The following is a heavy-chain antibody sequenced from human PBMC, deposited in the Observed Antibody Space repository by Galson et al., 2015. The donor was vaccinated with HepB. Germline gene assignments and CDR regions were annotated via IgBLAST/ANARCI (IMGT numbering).Heavy chain of an antibody. V-gene: IGHV3-7*03. CDR1: GFTFSSYW. Sequence: SLRLSCAASGFTFSSYWMSWVRQAPGKGLEWVAKIKQDGSEKYYVDSVTGRFTISRDNAKNSLYLQMNSLRAEDTAVHYCVREVKPDFWTPTCYWYYGMDVWGQGTTVTVSS. CDR3: VREVKPDFWTPTCYWYYGMDV. J-gene: IGHJ6*02. D-gene: IGHD3/OR15-3a*01. CDR2: IKQDGSEK.